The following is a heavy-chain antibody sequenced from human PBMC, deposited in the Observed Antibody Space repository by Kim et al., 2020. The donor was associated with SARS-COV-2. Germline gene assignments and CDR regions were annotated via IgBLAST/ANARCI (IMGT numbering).Heavy chain of an antibody. CDR1: GDSVSSNTAV. J-gene: IGHJ4*02. V-gene: IGHV6-1*01. CDR2: TYYRSKWYI. CDR3: VRGPHLRFDH. Sequence: SQTLSLTCAISGDSVSSNTAVWNWIRQSPSRGLGWLGRTYYRSKWYIEYAFSVKGRITINPDTAENQFSLQLNSVTPEDTAVYYCVRGPHLRFDHWGLGTLVTVSS.